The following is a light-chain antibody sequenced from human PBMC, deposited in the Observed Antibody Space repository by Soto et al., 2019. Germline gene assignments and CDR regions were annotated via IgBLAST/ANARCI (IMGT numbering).Light chain of an antibody. J-gene: IGKJ1*01. Sequence: EIVLTQSPATLSLSPGERATLSCGASQSVTNNYLAWYQHKPGLAPRLLIYDAYKRATGISDRFSGSGSGTDFTLTISRLEPEDFAVCYCQRYGSSWTIGKGTKVDIK. CDR1: QSVTNNY. V-gene: IGKV3D-20*01. CDR3: QRYGSSWT. CDR2: DAY.